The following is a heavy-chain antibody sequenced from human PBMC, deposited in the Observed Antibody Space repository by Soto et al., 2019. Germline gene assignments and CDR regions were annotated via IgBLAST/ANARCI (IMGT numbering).Heavy chain of an antibody. J-gene: IGHJ4*02. Sequence: EVQLLESGGGLVQPGGSLRLSCAASGFTFSSYAMSWVRQAPGKGLEWVSAISGSGGSTYYADSVKGRFTISRDNSKNTLYLQMNSLRAEDTAVYYCAKRGSHYYGSGSYYFDYWGQGTLVTVSS. D-gene: IGHD3-10*01. CDR2: ISGSGGST. CDR3: AKRGSHYYGSGSYYFDY. CDR1: GFTFSSYA. V-gene: IGHV3-23*01.